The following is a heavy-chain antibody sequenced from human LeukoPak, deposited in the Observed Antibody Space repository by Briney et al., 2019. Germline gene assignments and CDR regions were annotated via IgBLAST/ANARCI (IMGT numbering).Heavy chain of an antibody. D-gene: IGHD5-18*01. CDR3: ARRGYSYGFDY. CDR2: IYTSGST. J-gene: IGHJ4*02. Sequence: SETLSLTCTVSGGSISTFYWSWIRQPAGKGLEWIGRIYTSGSTNYSPSLKSRITMSVDTSKNQFSLKLSSVTAADTAVYYCARRGYSYGFDYWGQGTLVTVSS. CDR1: GGSISTFY. V-gene: IGHV4-4*07.